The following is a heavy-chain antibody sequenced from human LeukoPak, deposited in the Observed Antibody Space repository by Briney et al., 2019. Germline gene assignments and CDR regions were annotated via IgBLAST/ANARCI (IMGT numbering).Heavy chain of an antibody. J-gene: IGHJ4*02. CDR3: ARSPGIVGATELDY. Sequence: PSETLSLTCTVSGGSISSYYWSWIRQPPGKGLEWIGYIYYSGSTNYNPSLKSRVTISVDTSKNQCSLKLSSVTAADTAVYYCARSPGIVGATELDYWGQGTLVTVSS. V-gene: IGHV4-59*01. CDR2: IYYSGST. CDR1: GGSISSYY. D-gene: IGHD1-26*01.